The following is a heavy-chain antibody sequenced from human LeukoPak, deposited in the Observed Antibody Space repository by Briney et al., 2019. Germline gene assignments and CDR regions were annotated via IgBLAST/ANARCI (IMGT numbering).Heavy chain of an antibody. D-gene: IGHD6-13*01. J-gene: IGHJ4*02. Sequence: SETLSLTCTVSGGSIRSGSHYWSWIRQPAGTGLEWIGRIYTSGGTNYNPSLKSRVSISVDTSQNHFSLKLSSVTAADTAVYYCARTTETDTSSWYYWGQGTLVTVSS. CDR3: ARTTETDTSSWYY. CDR1: GGSIRSGSHY. CDR2: IYTSGGT. V-gene: IGHV4-61*02.